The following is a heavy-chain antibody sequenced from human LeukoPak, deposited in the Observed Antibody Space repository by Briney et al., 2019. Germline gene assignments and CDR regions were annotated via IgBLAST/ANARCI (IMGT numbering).Heavy chain of an antibody. D-gene: IGHD5-18*01. CDR2: ISSSSTYI. Sequence: GGSLRLSCAASGFTSKSYNMKWVRRAPGEGLEWVSSISSSSTYIYYADSVKGRFTISRDNAKNSLYLQMNSLRAEDTAVYYCARDRGYSYGDYWGQGTLVTVSS. V-gene: IGHV3-21*01. CDR1: GFTSKSYN. CDR3: ARDRGYSYGDY. J-gene: IGHJ4*02.